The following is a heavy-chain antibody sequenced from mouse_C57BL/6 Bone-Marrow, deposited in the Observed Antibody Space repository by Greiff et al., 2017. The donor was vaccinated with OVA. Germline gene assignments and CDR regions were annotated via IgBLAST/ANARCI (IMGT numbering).Heavy chain of an antibody. CDR2: IYPGNSDT. V-gene: IGHV1-5*01. Sequence: VQLQQSGTVLARPGASVKMSCKTSGYTFTSYWMHWVKQRPGQGLEWIGAIYPGNSDTSYNQKFKGKAKLTAVTSASTAYMELSSLTNEDSAVYYCTEGGNFYYFDYWGQGTTLTVSS. D-gene: IGHD2-1*01. CDR1: GYTFTSYW. CDR3: TEGGNFYYFDY. J-gene: IGHJ2*01.